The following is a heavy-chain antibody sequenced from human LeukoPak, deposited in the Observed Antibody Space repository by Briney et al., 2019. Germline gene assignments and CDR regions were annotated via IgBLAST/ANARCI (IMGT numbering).Heavy chain of an antibody. CDR1: GASITNSY. CDR3: ANSYDGKIVPFDN. J-gene: IGHJ4*02. CDR2: IYSSGST. D-gene: IGHD4-23*01. Sequence: SETLSLTCTVSGASITNSYWNWVRQPPGKGLEWIGYIYSSGSTNYNPSLKSRVTISLDASKNQFSLKLTSVTAADTAVYYCANSYDGKIVPFDNWGQGALVAVSP. V-gene: IGHV4-4*09.